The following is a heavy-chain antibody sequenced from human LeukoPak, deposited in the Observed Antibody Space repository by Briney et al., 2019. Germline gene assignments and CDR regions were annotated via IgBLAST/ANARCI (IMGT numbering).Heavy chain of an antibody. V-gene: IGHV3-NL1*01. CDR2: IYSGGST. J-gene: IGHJ4*02. D-gene: IGHD3-16*01. CDR3: ARNDYVWGGYFDY. CDR1: GFTFSNYA. Sequence: GRSLRLSCSASGFTFSNYAMHWVRQAPGKGLEWVSVIYSGGSTYYADSVKGRFTISRDNSKNTLYLQMNSLRAEDTAVYYCARNDYVWGGYFDYWGQGTLVTVSS.